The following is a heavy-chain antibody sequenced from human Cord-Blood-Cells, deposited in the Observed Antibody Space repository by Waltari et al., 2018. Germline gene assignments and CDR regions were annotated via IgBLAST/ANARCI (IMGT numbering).Heavy chain of an antibody. J-gene: IGHJ6*02. CDR2: IIPIFGTA. V-gene: IGHV1-69*12. Sequence: QVQLVQSGAEVKKPGSSVKVSCKASGGTFSSYAISWVRQAPGQGLGWMGGIIPIFGTANDAQNCQGRVTITAYESTSTAYMELSSLRSEDTAVYYCAREYEYSSSYYYYGMDVWGQGTTVTVSS. D-gene: IGHD6-6*01. CDR3: AREYEYSSSYYYYGMDV. CDR1: GGTFSSYA.